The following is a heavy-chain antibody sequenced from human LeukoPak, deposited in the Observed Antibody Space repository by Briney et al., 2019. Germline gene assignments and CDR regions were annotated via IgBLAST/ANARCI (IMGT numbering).Heavy chain of an antibody. V-gene: IGHV3-30*18. CDR2: ISYDGSNK. J-gene: IGHJ4*02. CDR3: AKLVGATEGDFDY. Sequence: PGRSLRLSCAASGFTISSYGMHWVRQAPGKGLEWVAVISYDGSNKYYADSVKGRFTISRDNSKNTLYLQMNSLRAEDTAVYYCAKLVGATEGDFDYWGQGTLVAVSS. CDR1: GFTISSYG. D-gene: IGHD1-26*01.